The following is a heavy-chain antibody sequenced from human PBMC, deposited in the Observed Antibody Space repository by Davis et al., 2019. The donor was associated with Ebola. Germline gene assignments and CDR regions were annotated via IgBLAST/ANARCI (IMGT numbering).Heavy chain of an antibody. V-gene: IGHV5-51*01. CDR1: RYSFATYW. D-gene: IGHD2-15*01. J-gene: IGHJ3*02. CDR2: IYPEASVT. CDR3: ARRARVGGTWYGAFDI. Sequence: KVSCKGSRYSFATYWIGWVRQMPGKGLEWLGIIYPEASVTNYNPSFQGQVTISVDKSIPTAYLQWSSLKASDTAIYYCARRARVGGTWYGAFDIWGQGTMVTVSS.